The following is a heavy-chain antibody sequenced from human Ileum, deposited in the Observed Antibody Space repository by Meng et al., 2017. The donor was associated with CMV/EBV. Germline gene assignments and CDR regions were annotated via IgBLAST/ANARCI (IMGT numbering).Heavy chain of an antibody. CDR3: ARATRNYDSSGYVY. V-gene: IGHV4-34*01. CDR2: INHSGST. CDR1: GASLSDYY. J-gene: IGHJ4*02. D-gene: IGHD3-22*01. Sequence: CVVYGASLSDYYWNWIRQPPGKGLEWIGEINHSGSTNYKPSLKSRVTISLDTSKNQFSLKLRSVTAADTAFYYCARATRNYDSSGYVYWGQGTLVTVSS.